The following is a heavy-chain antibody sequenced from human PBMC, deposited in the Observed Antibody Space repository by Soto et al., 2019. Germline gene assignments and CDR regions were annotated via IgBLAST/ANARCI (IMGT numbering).Heavy chain of an antibody. CDR3: ARKYDSSGYSTHWFDS. V-gene: IGHV2-5*02. J-gene: IGHJ5*01. Sequence: QITLKESGPTLVKPTQPLTLTCTFSGFSLSTSGVGVGWIRQPPGKALEWLALIFWDDYEPYSPSLKSRLTITKDTSKNQVVLRMTNMDPVDTATYYCARKYDSSGYSTHWFDSWGQGILVTVSS. CDR1: GFSLSTSGVG. D-gene: IGHD3-22*01. CDR2: IFWDDYE.